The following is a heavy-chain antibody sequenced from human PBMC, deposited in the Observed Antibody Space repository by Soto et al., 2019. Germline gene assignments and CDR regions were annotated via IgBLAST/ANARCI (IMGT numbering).Heavy chain of an antibody. D-gene: IGHD1-20*01. CDR2: INAGNGDT. CDR3: ARENGNWTSPWFDY. CDR1: GYTFTTYA. V-gene: IGHV1-3*01. J-gene: IGHJ4*02. Sequence: QVQLVQSGAEVKKPGASVKVSCKASGYTFTTYAMHWVRQAPGQRLEWMGWINAGNGDTEYSQKFQGRLTITRDTSATTAYMELSSMRSEDTAVYYCARENGNWTSPWFDYWGQGTLVTVSS.